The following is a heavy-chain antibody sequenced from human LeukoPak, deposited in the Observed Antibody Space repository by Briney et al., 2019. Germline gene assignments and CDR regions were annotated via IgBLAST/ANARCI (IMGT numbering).Heavy chain of an antibody. Sequence: GGSLRLSCTASGFTFSSYSMNWVRQAPGKGLEWVSSISTSSSYIYYADSVKGRFTISRDNARNSLYLQMNTLRAEDTAVYSCARGADGVSSNSRGWFDPWAREPWSPSPQ. CDR3: ARGADGVSSNSRGWFDP. CDR2: ISTSSSYI. V-gene: IGHV3-21*01. D-gene: IGHD2-15*01. J-gene: IGHJ5*02. CDR1: GFTFSSYS.